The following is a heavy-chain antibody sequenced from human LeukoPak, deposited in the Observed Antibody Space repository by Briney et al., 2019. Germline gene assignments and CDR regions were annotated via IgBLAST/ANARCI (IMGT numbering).Heavy chain of an antibody. V-gene: IGHV3-23*01. CDR2: ISGSGGST. CDR1: GFTFSSYA. J-gene: IGHJ4*02. D-gene: IGHD5-24*01. CDR3: ALGGGPLAEQLSFDY. Sequence: GRSLRLSCAASGFTFSSYAMSWVRQAPGKGLDWVSAISGSGGSTYYADSVKGRFTISRDNSKNTLYLQMNSLRAEDTAVYYCALGGGPLAEQLSFDYWGQGTLVTVSS.